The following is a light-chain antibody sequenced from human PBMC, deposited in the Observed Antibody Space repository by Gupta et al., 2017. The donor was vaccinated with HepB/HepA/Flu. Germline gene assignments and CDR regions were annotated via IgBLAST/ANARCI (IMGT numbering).Light chain of an antibody. J-gene: IGLJ2*01. V-gene: IGLV1-40*01. CDR1: SSNIGAGYD. CDR2: GNS. CDR3: QSYDSSLSGSV. Sequence: QSVLTQPPSVSGAPGQRVTISCTGNSSNIGAGYDVHWYQQLPGRAPKLLIYGNSNRSSGVPDRFAGSKSGTSASLAITGLQAEDEADYYCQSYDSSLSGSVFGGGTKLTVL.